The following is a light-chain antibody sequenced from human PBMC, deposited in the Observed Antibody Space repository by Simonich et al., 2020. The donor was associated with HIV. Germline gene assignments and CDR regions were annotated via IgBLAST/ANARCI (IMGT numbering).Light chain of an antibody. V-gene: IGKV1-33*01. CDR1: QDIINY. J-gene: IGKJ2*01. Sequence: DIQMTQSPSSLSASVGDRVTITCQSSQDIINYLNWYHQKPWKAPKLLIYDASNLETGVPSRFSGSGSGTDLTLTINSLEAEDAATYYCHQSSSLPYTFGQGTKLEIK. CDR2: DAS. CDR3: HQSSSLPYT.